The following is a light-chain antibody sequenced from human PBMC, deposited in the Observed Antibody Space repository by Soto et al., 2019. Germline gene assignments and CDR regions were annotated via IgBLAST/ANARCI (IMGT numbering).Light chain of an antibody. CDR1: YSNVQYNY. J-gene: IGLJ3*02. CDR3: GAWDASLNAGV. Sequence: QSVLTQPPSVSAAPGQRVAISCSGSYSNVQYNYVSWYQQVPGTAPKLVISENDKRPSHIPDRFSASKSGTSATLVIAGLQTEDEADYYCGAWDASLNAGVFGGGTKLTVL. V-gene: IGLV1-51*02. CDR2: END.